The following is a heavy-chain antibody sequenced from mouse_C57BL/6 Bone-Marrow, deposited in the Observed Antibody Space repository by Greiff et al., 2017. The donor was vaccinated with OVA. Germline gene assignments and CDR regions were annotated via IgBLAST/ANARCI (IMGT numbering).Heavy chain of an antibody. CDR2: ILPSIGRT. V-gene: IGHV15-2*01. J-gene: IGHJ3*01. CDR3: ARGGYYDYDKAFAY. D-gene: IGHD2-4*01. Sequence: QVQLQQSGSELRSPGSSVKLSCKDFDSEVFPIAYMSWVRQKPGHGFEWIGGILPSIGRTIYGEKFEDKATLDADTLSNTAYLELNSLTSEDSAIYYCARGGYYDYDKAFAYWGQGTLVTVSA. CDR1: DSEVFPIAY.